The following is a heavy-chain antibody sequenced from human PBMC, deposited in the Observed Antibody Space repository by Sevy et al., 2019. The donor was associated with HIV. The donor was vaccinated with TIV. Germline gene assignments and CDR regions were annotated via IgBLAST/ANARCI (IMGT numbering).Heavy chain of an antibody. CDR3: ARSLATAENWFDP. Sequence: CGFLRLSCVGSGFTFREYSMNWVRQAPGKGLEWVSYISGSSTTIEHADSVKGRFSISRDNADNSVFLQMNRLRVEDTAVYYSARSLATAENWFDPWGQGTLVSVSS. CDR2: ISGSSTTI. CDR1: GFTFREYS. J-gene: IGHJ5*02. V-gene: IGHV3-48*01. D-gene: IGHD2-2*01.